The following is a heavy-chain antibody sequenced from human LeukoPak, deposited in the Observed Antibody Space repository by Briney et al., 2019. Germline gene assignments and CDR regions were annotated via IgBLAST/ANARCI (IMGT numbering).Heavy chain of an antibody. CDR1: GGSISSYY. CDR2: IYYSGST. V-gene: IGHV4-59*08. CDR3: ARHYMVRGVHNWFDP. D-gene: IGHD3-10*01. J-gene: IGHJ5*02. Sequence: SETLSLTCTVSGGSISSYYWSWIRQPPGKGLEWIGYIYYSGSTNYNPSLKSRVTISVDTSKNQFSLKLSSVTAADTAVYYCARHYMVRGVHNWFDPWGQGTLVTVSS.